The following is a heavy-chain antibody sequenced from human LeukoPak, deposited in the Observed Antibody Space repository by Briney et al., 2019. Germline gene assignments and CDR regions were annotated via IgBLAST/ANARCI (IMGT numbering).Heavy chain of an antibody. J-gene: IGHJ4*02. CDR2: ISGSGGST. Sequence: GGSLRLSCAASGFTFSSYWMNWARQAPGKGLEWVSAISGSGGSTYYADSVKGRFTISRDNSKNTLYLQMNSLRAEDTAVYYCAKDGGITMIVVVITQGYFDYWGQGTLVTVSS. V-gene: IGHV3-23*01. D-gene: IGHD3-22*01. CDR1: GFTFSSYW. CDR3: AKDGGITMIVVVITQGYFDY.